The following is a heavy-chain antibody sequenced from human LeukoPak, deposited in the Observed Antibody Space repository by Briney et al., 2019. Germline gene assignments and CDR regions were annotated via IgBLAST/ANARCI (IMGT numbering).Heavy chain of an antibody. V-gene: IGHV4-34*01. J-gene: IGHJ5*02. CDR2: INHSGST. CDR1: GGSFSGYY. Sequence: PSETLSLTCAVYGGSFSGYYWSWIRQPPGKGLEWIGEINHSGSTNYNPSLKSRVTVSVDTSKNQFSLKLSSVTAADTAVYYCARVRLPGYSYGQNWFDPWGQGTLVTVSS. D-gene: IGHD5-18*01. CDR3: ARVRLPGYSYGQNWFDP.